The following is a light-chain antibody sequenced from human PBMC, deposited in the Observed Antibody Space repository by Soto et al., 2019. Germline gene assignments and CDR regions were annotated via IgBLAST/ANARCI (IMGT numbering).Light chain of an antibody. J-gene: IGKJ1*01. CDR2: DAS. Sequence: EIVLTQSPATLSLSPGERATLSCRASQSVSSYLAWYQQKPGQAPRLLIYDASNRATGIPAGFSGSGSGTDFTLTISSLEPEDFAVYYCQQYNNWPPWTFGQGTKVDIK. CDR3: QQYNNWPPWT. CDR1: QSVSSY. V-gene: IGKV3-11*01.